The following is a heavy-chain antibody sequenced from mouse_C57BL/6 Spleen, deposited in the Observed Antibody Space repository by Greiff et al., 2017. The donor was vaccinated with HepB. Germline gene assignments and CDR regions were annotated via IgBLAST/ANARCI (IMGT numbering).Heavy chain of an antibody. V-gene: IGHV1-52*01. D-gene: IGHD3-2*02. CDR1: GYTFTSYW. Sequence: VQLQQPGAELVRPGSSVKLSCKASGYTFTSYWMHWVKQRPIQGLEWIGNIDPSDSETHYNQKFKDKATLTVDKSSSTAYMQLSSLTSEDSAVYYCARGAQARDYAMDYWGQGTSVTVSS. CDR2: IDPSDSET. CDR3: ARGAQARDYAMDY. J-gene: IGHJ4*01.